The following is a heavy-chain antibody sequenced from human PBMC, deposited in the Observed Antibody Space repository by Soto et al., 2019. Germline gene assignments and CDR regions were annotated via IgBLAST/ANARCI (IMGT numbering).Heavy chain of an antibody. Sequence: NPSETLSLTWAVSGGSTSSADHSCSWIRQPPGKALEWIGDIYHSGSTYYNPSLKSRVTISVVRSNNQFSLKLSSVTAADTAVYYCARGQLGTTPDAFDIWGQGTMVTVSS. J-gene: IGHJ3*02. CDR3: ARGQLGTTPDAFDI. CDR1: GGSTSSADHS. D-gene: IGHD1-7*01. V-gene: IGHV4-30-2*01. CDR2: IYHSGST.